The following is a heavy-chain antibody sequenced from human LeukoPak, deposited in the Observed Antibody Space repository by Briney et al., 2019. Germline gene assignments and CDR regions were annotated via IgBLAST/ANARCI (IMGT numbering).Heavy chain of an antibody. J-gene: IGHJ6*02. D-gene: IGHD6-13*01. CDR3: ANAGSSWYRNYYYYGMDV. V-gene: IGHV4-34*01. CDR2: INHSGST. CDR1: GGSFSGYY. Sequence: PSETLSLTCAVYGGSFSGYYWSWIRQPPGKGLEWVGEINHSGSTNYNPSLKSRVTISVDTSKNQFSLKLSSVTAADTAVYYCANAGSSWYRNYYYYGMDVWGQGTTVTVSS.